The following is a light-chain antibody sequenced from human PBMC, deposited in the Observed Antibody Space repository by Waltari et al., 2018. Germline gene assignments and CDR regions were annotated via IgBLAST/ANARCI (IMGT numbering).Light chain of an antibody. V-gene: IGKV4-1*01. CDR1: ETILFNSNNKNY. J-gene: IGKJ1*01. CDR2: WAS. Sequence: DIVMTQSPDSLAVPLGERATINCKSSETILFNSNNKNYLAWYQQKAGQPPKRHVYWASTRASGVPDRVGGSGSGTDFTLTISSLQAEDVAVYYCQQYYTVSRTFGQGTRVEIK. CDR3: QQYYTVSRT.